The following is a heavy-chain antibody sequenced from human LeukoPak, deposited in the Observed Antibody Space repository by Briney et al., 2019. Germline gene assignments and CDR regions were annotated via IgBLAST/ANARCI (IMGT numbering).Heavy chain of an antibody. CDR1: GYSFTSYW. CDR2: IYPGDSDT. CDR3: ASSSSDRDYYYGMDV. V-gene: IGHV5-51*01. J-gene: IGHJ6*02. Sequence: GESLKISCKGSGYSFTSYWIGWVRQIPGKGLEWMGIIYPGDSDTRYSPSFQGQVTISADKSISTAYLQWSSLKASDTAMYYCASSSSDRDYYYGMDVWGQGTTVTVSS. D-gene: IGHD6-19*01.